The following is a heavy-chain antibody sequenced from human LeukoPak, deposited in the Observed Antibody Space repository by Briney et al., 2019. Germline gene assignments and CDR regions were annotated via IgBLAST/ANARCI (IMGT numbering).Heavy chain of an antibody. J-gene: IGHJ4*02. V-gene: IGHV4-59*01. D-gene: IGHD3-16*01. CDR1: GGSFSTYY. CDR2: IYYSGRT. CDR3: ARAVITFGGAVAKGFDC. Sequence: SETLSLTCSVSGGSFSTYYWSWIREPPGKGVECIGYIYYSGRTHYNPSLKSRVTMSLDTSKNQFSLNLSSVTAADTAIYYCARAVITFGGAVAKGFDCWGQGTLVTVSS.